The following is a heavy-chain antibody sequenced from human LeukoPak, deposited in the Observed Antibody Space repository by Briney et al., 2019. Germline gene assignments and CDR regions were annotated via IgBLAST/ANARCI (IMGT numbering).Heavy chain of an antibody. CDR3: ARTWAGLRSPSFDY. Sequence: SGPTLVNPTQTLTLTCTFSGFSLSTSGMCVGWIRQPPGKALEWLALIDWDDDKYYSTSLKTRLTISKDTSKNQVVLTMTNMDPVDTATYYCARTWAGLRSPSFDYWGQGTLVTVSS. D-gene: IGHD4-17*01. J-gene: IGHJ4*02. CDR1: GFSLSTSGMC. CDR2: IDWDDDK. V-gene: IGHV2-70*01.